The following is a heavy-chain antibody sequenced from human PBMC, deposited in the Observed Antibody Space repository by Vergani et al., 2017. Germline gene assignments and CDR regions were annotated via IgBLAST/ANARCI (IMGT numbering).Heavy chain of an antibody. CDR3: ARGRSSGWYVYYFDY. CDR2: INHSGST. CDR1: GGSFSGYY. V-gene: IGHV4-34*01. D-gene: IGHD6-19*01. Sequence: QVQLQESGPGLVKPSETLSLTCAVYGGSFSGYYWSWIRQPPGKGLEWIGEINHSGSTNYNPSLKRRVTISVDTSKNQFSLKLSSVTAADTAVYYCARGRSSGWYVYYFDYWGQGTLVTVSS. J-gene: IGHJ4*02.